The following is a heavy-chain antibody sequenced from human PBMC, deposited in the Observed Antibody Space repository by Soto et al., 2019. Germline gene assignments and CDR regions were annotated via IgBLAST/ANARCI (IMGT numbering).Heavy chain of an antibody. Sequence: ETLSLTCTVSGGSISSYYWSWIRQPPGKGLEWIGYIYYSGSTNYNPSLKSRVTISVDTSKNQFSLKLSSVTAADTAVYYCARQGKQLVRSYYYYMDVWGKGTTVTVSS. V-gene: IGHV4-59*08. CDR1: GGSISSYY. CDR2: IYYSGST. D-gene: IGHD6-13*01. J-gene: IGHJ6*03. CDR3: ARQGKQLVRSYYYYMDV.